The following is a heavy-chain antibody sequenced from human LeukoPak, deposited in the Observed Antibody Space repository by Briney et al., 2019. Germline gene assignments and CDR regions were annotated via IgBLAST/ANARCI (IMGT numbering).Heavy chain of an antibody. J-gene: IGHJ4*02. CDR3: ASSPNFSEALDN. D-gene: IGHD2-8*01. CDR2: ISSRGSYI. Sequence: GGSLRLSCAASGFTFSTYSMNWVRQAPGRGLEWVSSISSRGSYIQYADSVRGRFTLSRDNAKNSLSLQMNSLRAEDTALYYCASSPNFSEALDNWGRGTLVIVSS. CDR1: GFTFSTYS. V-gene: IGHV3-21*01.